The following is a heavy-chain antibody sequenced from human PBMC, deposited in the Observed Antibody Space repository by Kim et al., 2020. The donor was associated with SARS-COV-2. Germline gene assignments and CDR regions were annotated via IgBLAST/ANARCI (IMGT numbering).Heavy chain of an antibody. Sequence: SETLSLTCTVSGGSITTNNYYWGWFRQPPGRALEWIGNVFHRGSTFHNPSLKGRATLSTDTSNTQFSLNLTAVTDADTAVYFCSRHWAQDWSGQWGQGIL. CDR1: GGSITTNNYY. CDR3: SRHWAQDWSGQ. CDR2: VFHRGST. D-gene: IGHD1-1*01. V-gene: IGHV4-39*01. J-gene: IGHJ4*02.